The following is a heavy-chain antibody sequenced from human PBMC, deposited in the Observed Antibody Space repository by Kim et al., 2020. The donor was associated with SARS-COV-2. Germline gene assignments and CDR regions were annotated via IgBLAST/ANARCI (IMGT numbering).Heavy chain of an antibody. CDR2: ISYDGSNK. V-gene: IGHV3-30*18. J-gene: IGHJ4*02. CDR1: GFTFSSYG. D-gene: IGHD1-26*01. CDR3: AKDLVG. Sequence: GGSLRPSCAASGFTFSSYGMHWVRQAPGKGLEWVAVISYDGSNKYYADSVKGRFTISRDNSKNTLYLQMNSLRAEDTAVYYCAKDLVGWGQGTLVTVSS.